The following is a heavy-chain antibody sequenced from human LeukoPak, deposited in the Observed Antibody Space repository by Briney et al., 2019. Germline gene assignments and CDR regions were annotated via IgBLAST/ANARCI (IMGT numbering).Heavy chain of an antibody. D-gene: IGHD3-10*01. CDR3: ASYASGYNWLKA. J-gene: IGHJ5*02. V-gene: IGHV1-2*02. Sequence: GASVKVSCKASGHTFTVYYIHWVRQPPGPGLEWMGWIYPGTGDTNYAQRFQGRVTVTRDTSITTAYMELSSLKSDDTAVYYCASYASGYNWLKAWGQGTLVTVSS. CDR2: IYPGTGDT. CDR1: GHTFTVYY.